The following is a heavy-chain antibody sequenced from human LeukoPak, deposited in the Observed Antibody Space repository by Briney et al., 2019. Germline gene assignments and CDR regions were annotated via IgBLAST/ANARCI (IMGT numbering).Heavy chain of an antibody. CDR3: ARELGYCSSTSCYCWFDP. Sequence: LRLSCAASGFTFSSYSMNWVRQAPGKGLEWIGYIDHSGSTYYNPSLKSRVTISVDRSKNQFSLKLSSVTAADTAVYYCARELGYCSSTSCYCWFDPWGQGTLVTVSS. CDR2: IDHSGST. J-gene: IGHJ5*02. CDR1: GFTFSSYS. V-gene: IGHV4-30-2*01. D-gene: IGHD2-2*01.